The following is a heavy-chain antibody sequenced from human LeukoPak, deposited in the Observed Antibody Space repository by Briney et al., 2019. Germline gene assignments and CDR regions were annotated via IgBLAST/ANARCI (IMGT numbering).Heavy chain of an antibody. Sequence: SEPLSLTCPVSGGSVSSSSYYGGWIRQPPGKGLEWIATSYYNGNTYYSPSLKNRVTISLDTSKNQFSLRVSSVTAADTAVYYCARLLARGDFDSWGQGTLVTVAA. V-gene: IGHV4-39*01. CDR2: SYYNGNT. J-gene: IGHJ4*02. CDR3: ARLLARGDFDS. D-gene: IGHD2-8*02. CDR1: GGSVSSSSYY.